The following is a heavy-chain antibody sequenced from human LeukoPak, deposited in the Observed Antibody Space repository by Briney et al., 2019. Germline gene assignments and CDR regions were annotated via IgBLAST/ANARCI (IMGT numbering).Heavy chain of an antibody. J-gene: IGHJ3*02. CDR2: ISGSGGST. CDR1: GFTFSSYA. D-gene: IGHD6-19*01. Sequence: GGSLRPSCAASGFTFSSYAMSWVRQAPGKGLEWVSAISGSGGSTDYADSVKGRFTISRDNSKNTLYLQLNSLRAEDTAVYYCAKEWSGWYDAFDIWGQGTMVTVSS. CDR3: AKEWSGWYDAFDI. V-gene: IGHV3-23*01.